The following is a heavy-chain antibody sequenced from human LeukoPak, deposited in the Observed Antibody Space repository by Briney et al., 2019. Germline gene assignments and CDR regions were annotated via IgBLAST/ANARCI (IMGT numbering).Heavy chain of an antibody. CDR3: ARDLLWFGELFPRFDY. V-gene: IGHV1-18*04. D-gene: IGHD3-10*01. CDR1: GYTFTSYG. CDR2: ISAYNGNT. Sequence: ASAKVSCKASGYTFTSYGISWVRQAPGQGHKWMGWISAYNGNTNYAQKLQGRVTMTTDTSTSTAYMELRSLRSDDTAVYYCARDLLWFGELFPRFDYWGQGTLVTVSS. J-gene: IGHJ4*02.